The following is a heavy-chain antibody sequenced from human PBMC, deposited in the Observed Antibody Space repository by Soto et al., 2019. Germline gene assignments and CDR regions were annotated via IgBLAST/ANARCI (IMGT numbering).Heavy chain of an antibody. CDR2: ISCYSDYT. J-gene: IGHJ6*02. D-gene: IGHD1-26*01. V-gene: IGHV1-18*01. CDR1: GYTFSDHA. Sequence: QVQLVQSGPEVKKSGASVKVSCKSSGYTFSDHAISWVRQAPGQGLEWMGWISCYSDYTNYAQKFQDRVSMTTDTSTSTVHMQLRNLKSDDTSVYYWARDAEWELVALGYGVYALDVWGQGTTVTVS. CDR3: ARDAEWELVALGYGVYALDV.